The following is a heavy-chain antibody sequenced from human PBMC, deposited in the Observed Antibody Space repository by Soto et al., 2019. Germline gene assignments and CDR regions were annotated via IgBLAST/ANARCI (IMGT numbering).Heavy chain of an antibody. CDR1: GFTFSSYA. D-gene: IGHD2-8*01. Sequence: EVQLLESGGGLGQPGGSLRLSCAASGFTFSSYAMSWVLQAPGKGLEWVSGISGSGGSTYYADSVKGRFTISRDNSKNTLFVQMNSMRVEDTAVYYCAKVGIYCTNGVCRGYWGQGTLVTVSS. CDR3: AKVGIYCTNGVCRGY. J-gene: IGHJ4*02. V-gene: IGHV3-23*01. CDR2: ISGSGGST.